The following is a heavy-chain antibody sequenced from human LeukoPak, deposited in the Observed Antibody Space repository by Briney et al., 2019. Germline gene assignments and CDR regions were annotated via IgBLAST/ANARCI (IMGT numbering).Heavy chain of an antibody. CDR3: ARDLRYYDFWSGYTYGMDV. CDR1: GYTFTSYG. J-gene: IGHJ6*02. D-gene: IGHD3-3*01. V-gene: IGHV1-18*01. Sequence: ASVKVSFKASGYTFTSYGISWVRQAPGQGLEWMGWIGAYNGNTNYAQKLQGRVTMTTDTSTSTAYMELRSLRSDDTAVYYCARDLRYYDFWSGYTYGMDVWGQGTTVTVSS. CDR2: IGAYNGNT.